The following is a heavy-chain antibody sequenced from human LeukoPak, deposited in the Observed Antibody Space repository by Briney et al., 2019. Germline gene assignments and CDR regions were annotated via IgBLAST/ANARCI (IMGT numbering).Heavy chain of an antibody. V-gene: IGHV4-38-2*01. CDR1: GYSISNGYY. Sequence: SETLSLTCAVSGYSISNGYYWVWIRQPQGRGLEWIGSLYHSVSAYYNTSLRSRVSMSVDTSKNQFSLTLSFVTAADTAVHYCARQHDSYYYYYIDVWGSGTTVTVSS. J-gene: IGHJ6*03. CDR3: ARQHDSYYYYYIDV. CDR2: LYHSVSA.